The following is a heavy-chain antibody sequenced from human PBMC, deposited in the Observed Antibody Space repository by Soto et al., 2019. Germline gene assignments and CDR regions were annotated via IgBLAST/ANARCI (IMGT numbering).Heavy chain of an antibody. J-gene: IGHJ4*02. V-gene: IGHV3-11*06. CDR3: ARDRYGYNYGSSHPHDY. CDR1: GFTFSDYY. D-gene: IGHD5-18*01. Sequence: PGGSLRLSCAASGFTFSDYYMSWIRQAPGEGLELVSFISSSSGYTTYADSVMGQFTISRDNAKNSLYLQMNSLRAEDTAVYYCARDRYGYNYGSSHPHDYWGQGTLVTVSS. CDR2: ISSSSGYT.